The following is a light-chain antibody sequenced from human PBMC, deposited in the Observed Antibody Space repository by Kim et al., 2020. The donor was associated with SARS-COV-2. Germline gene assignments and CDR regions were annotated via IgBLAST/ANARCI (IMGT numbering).Light chain of an antibody. CDR1: RSNIGNNI. CDR3: AARDDSLNGWV. CDR2: SDN. V-gene: IGLV1-44*01. Sequence: QSVLTQPPSASGTPGQRVTISCSGSRSNIGNNIVNWYQQLPGSAPKLLIYSDNYRPSGVPDRFSGSKSGTSASLAISGLQSDDEGEYHCAARDDSLNGWVFAGGTQLTVL. J-gene: IGLJ3*02.